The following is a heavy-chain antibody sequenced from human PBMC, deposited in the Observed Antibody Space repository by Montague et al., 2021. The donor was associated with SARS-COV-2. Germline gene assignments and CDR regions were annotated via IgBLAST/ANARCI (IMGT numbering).Heavy chain of an antibody. CDR1: GGSISSYY. J-gene: IGHJ4*02. CDR2: IYYSGST. Sequence: SETLSLTCTVSGGSISSYYWSWNRQSPGKGLEWIGYIYYSGSTNYNPSLKSRVTISVDTSKNQFSLKLSSVTAADTAVYYCARGFDYWGQGTLVTVSS. CDR3: ARGFDY. V-gene: IGHV4-59*01.